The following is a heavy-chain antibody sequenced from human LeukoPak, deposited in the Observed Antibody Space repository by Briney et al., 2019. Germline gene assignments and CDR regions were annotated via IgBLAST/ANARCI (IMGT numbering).Heavy chain of an antibody. CDR2: IIGGGST. D-gene: IGHD2-2*01. CDR1: GFPFSSHG. J-gene: IGHJ4*02. Sequence: GGSLRLSCAASGFPFSSHGMSWVRQAPGKGLEWVSGIIGGGSTYYADSVKGRFTISGDNSRNTLFLQMNSLRAEDTAVYYCAHGAMYQLDYWGQGTLVTVSS. V-gene: IGHV3-23*01. CDR3: AHGAMYQLDY.